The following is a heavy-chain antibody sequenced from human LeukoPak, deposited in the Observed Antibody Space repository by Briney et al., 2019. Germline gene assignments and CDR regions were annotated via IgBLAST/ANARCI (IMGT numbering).Heavy chain of an antibody. CDR1: GYSISSGYY. V-gene: IGHV4-38-2*01. Sequence: SETLSLTCAVSGYSISSGYYWGWIRQPPGKGLEWIGSIYHSGSTYYTPSLKRRVTISVDTSKNQFSLKLSSVTAADTAVYYCARNYRRGYFDPWGQGTLVTVSS. J-gene: IGHJ5*02. CDR3: ARNYRRGYFDP. CDR2: IYHSGST. D-gene: IGHD1-7*01.